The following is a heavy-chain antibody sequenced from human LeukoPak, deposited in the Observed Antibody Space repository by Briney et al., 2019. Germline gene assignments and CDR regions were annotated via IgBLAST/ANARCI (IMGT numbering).Heavy chain of an antibody. D-gene: IGHD2-15*01. CDR3: ASGYCSGGSCYSGKYDY. CDR1: GFTFSDYS. CDR2: ISSSSSYT. Sequence: GWTLRLSCAASGFTFSDYSMSWIRQAPGKGLEWVSYISSSSSYTTYADSVKGRFTISRDNAKNSLYLQMNSLRAEDTAVYYCASGYCSGGSCYSGKYDYWGQGTLVTVSS. J-gene: IGHJ4*02. V-gene: IGHV3-11*06.